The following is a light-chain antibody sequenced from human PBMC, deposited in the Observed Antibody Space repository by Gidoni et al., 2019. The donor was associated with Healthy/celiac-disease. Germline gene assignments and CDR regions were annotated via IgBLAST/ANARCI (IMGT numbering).Light chain of an antibody. Sequence: DIQITQSPSTLSASVGDRVTITCRASQSISSWLAWYQQKPWKAPKLLIYKASSLESGVPSRFSGSGSGTEFTLTISSLQPDDFATYYCQQYNSYSSWTFGQGTKVEIK. V-gene: IGKV1-5*03. CDR2: KAS. J-gene: IGKJ1*01. CDR3: QQYNSYSSWT. CDR1: QSISSW.